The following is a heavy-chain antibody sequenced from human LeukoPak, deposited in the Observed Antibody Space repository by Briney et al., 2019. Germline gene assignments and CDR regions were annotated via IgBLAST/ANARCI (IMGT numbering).Heavy chain of an antibody. CDR1: GGSISSSTYY. CDR2: IYYSGST. J-gene: IGHJ4*02. Sequence: PSETLSLTCTVSGGSISSSTYYWGWIRQPPGKGLEWIGSIYYSGSTYYNPSLKSRVTISVDTSKNQFSLRLSSVTAADTAVYYCASPGGGPTDYWGQGTLVTVSS. V-gene: IGHV4-39*01. D-gene: IGHD3-16*01. CDR3: ASPGGGPTDY.